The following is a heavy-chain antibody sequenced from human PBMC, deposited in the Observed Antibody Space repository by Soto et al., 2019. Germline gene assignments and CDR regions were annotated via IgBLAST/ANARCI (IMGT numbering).Heavy chain of an antibody. J-gene: IGHJ3*02. CDR1: GYTFTSYD. CDR3: ARDFGIVATIYCSGGSCSPTGAFDI. CDR2: MNPNSGNT. V-gene: IGHV1-8*01. Sequence: ASVKVSCKASGYTFTSYDINWVRQATGQGLEWMGWMNPNSGNTGYAQKFQGRVTMTRNTSMCTVYMELSSLRSEDTAVYYCARDFGIVATIYCSGGSCSPTGAFDIWGQGTMVTVSS. D-gene: IGHD2-15*01.